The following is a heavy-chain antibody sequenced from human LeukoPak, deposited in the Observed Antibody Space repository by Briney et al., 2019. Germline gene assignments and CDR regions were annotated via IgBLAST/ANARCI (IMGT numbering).Heavy chain of an antibody. Sequence: PSETLSLTCTVSGGSISSYYWSWIRQPPGKGLEWIAFIYSSGSTRYNPSLKSRVTISVDTSKNQFSLKVTSLTAADTAVYYCARASYGSGPKGPDYWGQGTLVTVSS. CDR1: GGSISSYY. D-gene: IGHD3-10*01. J-gene: IGHJ4*02. CDR3: ARASYGSGPKGPDY. V-gene: IGHV4-59*01. CDR2: IYSSGST.